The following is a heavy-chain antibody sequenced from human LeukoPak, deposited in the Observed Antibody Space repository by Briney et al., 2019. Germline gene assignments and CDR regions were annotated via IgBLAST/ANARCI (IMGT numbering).Heavy chain of an antibody. Sequence: GGSLRLSCAASGFTFSSYAMSWVRQAPGKGLEWVSAISGSGGSTYYADSVKGRFTISRDNCKNTLYLQMNSLRAEDTAAYYCAKTSGSYAFFDYWGQGTLVTVSS. CDR3: AKTSGSYAFFDY. D-gene: IGHD1-26*01. V-gene: IGHV3-23*01. J-gene: IGHJ4*02. CDR1: GFTFSSYA. CDR2: ISGSGGST.